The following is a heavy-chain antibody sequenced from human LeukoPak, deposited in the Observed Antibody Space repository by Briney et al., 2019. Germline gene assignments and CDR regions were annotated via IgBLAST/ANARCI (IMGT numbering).Heavy chain of an antibody. D-gene: IGHD1-26*01. V-gene: IGHV4-38-2*02. J-gene: IGHJ4*02. CDR2: ISHGATT. Sequence: PSETLSLTCSVSDDSITIYYWTWIRQPPGKGLEWIGSISHGATTYYKPSLKSRLTISIDVSKNHFSLELTSVTATDTAVYYCARGVYGSQDYWGQGTLVTVSS. CDR3: ARGVYGSQDY. CDR1: DDSITIYY.